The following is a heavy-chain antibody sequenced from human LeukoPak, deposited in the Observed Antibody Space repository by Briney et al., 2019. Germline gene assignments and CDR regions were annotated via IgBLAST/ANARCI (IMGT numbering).Heavy chain of an antibody. Sequence: ASVKVSCKASGYTFTSHDINWVRQATGQGLEWMGWMNPNSGYTGYEQKFQGWVTMTRDTSISTAYMELSRLRSDDTAVYYCAREQQLDPSYYYGMDVWGQGTTVTVSS. J-gene: IGHJ6*02. CDR1: GYTFTSHD. CDR3: AREQQLDPSYYYGMDV. CDR2: MNPNSGYT. D-gene: IGHD6-13*01. V-gene: IGHV1-8*01.